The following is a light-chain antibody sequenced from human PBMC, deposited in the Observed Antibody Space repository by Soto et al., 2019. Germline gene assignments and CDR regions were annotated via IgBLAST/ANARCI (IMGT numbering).Light chain of an antibody. V-gene: IGLV1-44*01. CDR1: TSNIGSKT. Sequence: QSVLTQSPSASATPGQRVTMSCSGSTSNIGSKTVNWYRQLPGTAPKLLISSNDQRPSGVPDRFSGSKSGTSASLAISGLQSEDEADYYCAAWDASLNGYVFGTGTKVTVL. CDR3: AAWDASLNGYV. CDR2: SND. J-gene: IGLJ1*01.